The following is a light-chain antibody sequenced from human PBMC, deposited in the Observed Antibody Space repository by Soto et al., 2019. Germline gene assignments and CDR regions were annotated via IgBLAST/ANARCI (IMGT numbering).Light chain of an antibody. Sequence: EIVMTQSPATLSVSPGERAALSCRASQSVSSYFAWYQQKPGQAPRLLIYGASTRATGIPARFSGSGSGTEFTLTISSLQSEDFAVYYCQQYNNWPYNFGQGTKLEI. CDR1: QSVSSY. CDR3: QQYNNWPYN. J-gene: IGKJ2*01. CDR2: GAS. V-gene: IGKV3-15*01.